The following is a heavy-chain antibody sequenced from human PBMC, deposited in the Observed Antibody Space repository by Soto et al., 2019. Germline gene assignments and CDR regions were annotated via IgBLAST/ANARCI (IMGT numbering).Heavy chain of an antibody. CDR3: AKGLVGYVFGVQDYYFGMDV. Sequence: QVQLVESGGGVVQPGRSLRLSCGASGFKFSTYGMHWVRQAPGKGLEWVAVISYDGNNKDYADSVKGRFTISRDNSKNTSYLQMTGLRAENTAVYYCAKGLVGYVFGVQDYYFGMDVWGQGTRVAVSS. D-gene: IGHD1-26*01. CDR1: GFKFSTYG. CDR2: ISYDGNNK. V-gene: IGHV3-30*18. J-gene: IGHJ6*02.